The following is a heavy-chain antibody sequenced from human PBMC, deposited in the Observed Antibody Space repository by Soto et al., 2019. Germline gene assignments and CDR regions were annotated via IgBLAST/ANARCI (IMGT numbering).Heavy chain of an antibody. J-gene: IGHJ3*02. Sequence: EVQLVESGGGLVKPGGSLRLSCAASGFTFSNAWMNWVRQAPGKGLAWVGRIKSKTDGGTTDYAATVKGRFTISRDDSKNTLYLQMNSLKTEDTAVYYCTTHYYDSLVGIWGQGTMVTVSS. V-gene: IGHV3-15*07. CDR2: IKSKTDGGTT. D-gene: IGHD3-22*01. CDR1: GFTFSNAW. CDR3: TTHYYDSLVGI.